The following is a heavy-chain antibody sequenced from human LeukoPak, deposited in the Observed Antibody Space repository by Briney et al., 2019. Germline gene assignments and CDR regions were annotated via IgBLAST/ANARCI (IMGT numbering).Heavy chain of an antibody. J-gene: IGHJ4*02. V-gene: IGHV2-5*01. CDR1: GFSLNTNAVA. CDR3: VHRTMVTSVDH. Sequence: SGPTLVKPTQTLTLTCTFSGFSLNTNAVAVGWVRQPPGQALEWLTFIYGNDDKRYSPPLASRLTITKDTSKNQVVLTMTDMDYVDTATCYCVHRTMVTSVDHWGQGTLVTVSS. CDR2: IYGNDDK. D-gene: IGHD4-17*01.